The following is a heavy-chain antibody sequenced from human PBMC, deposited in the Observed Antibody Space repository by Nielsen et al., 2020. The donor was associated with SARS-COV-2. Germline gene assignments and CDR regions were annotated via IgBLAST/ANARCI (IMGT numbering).Heavy chain of an antibody. V-gene: IGHV1-69*04. D-gene: IGHD2-2*01. Sequence: SVKVSCKASGGTFSSYAISWVRQAPGQGLEWMGRIIPILGIANYAQKFQGRVTITADESTSTAYMELSSLRSEDTAVYYCARGDLPDIVVVPAASRRYYYGMDVWGQGTTVTVSS. CDR1: GGTFSSYA. CDR3: ARGDLPDIVVVPAASRRYYYGMDV. CDR2: IIPILGIA. J-gene: IGHJ6*02.